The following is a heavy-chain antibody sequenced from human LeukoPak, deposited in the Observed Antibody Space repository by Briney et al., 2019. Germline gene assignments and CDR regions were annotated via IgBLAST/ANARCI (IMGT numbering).Heavy chain of an antibody. CDR3: ASPLKDFDWLPGSY. CDR1: GGSISSYY. V-gene: IGHV4-59*08. CDR2: IYYSGRT. D-gene: IGHD3-9*01. J-gene: IGHJ4*02. Sequence: PSETLSLTCTVSGGSISSYYWSWIRQPPGKGLEWIGYIYYSGRTKYNPSLKSRVTISVDTSKNQFSLKLSSVTAADTAVYYCASPLKDFDWLPGSYWGQGTLVTVSS.